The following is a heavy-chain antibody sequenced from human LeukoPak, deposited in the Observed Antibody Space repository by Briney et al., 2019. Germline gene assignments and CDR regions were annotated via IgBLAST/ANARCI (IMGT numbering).Heavy chain of an antibody. V-gene: IGHV3-21*04. CDR2: ISSSSSYI. J-gene: IGHJ4*02. CDR1: GFTFSSYS. D-gene: IGHD2-8*01. CDR3: AREAYCSTGVNCASTSRYFDY. Sequence: GGSLRLSCAASGFTFSSYSMNWVRQAPGKGLEWVSSISSSSSYIYYADSVKGRFTISRDNSKNTLYLQMNSLRAEDTAVYYCAREAYCSTGVNCASTSRYFDYWGQGTLVTVSS.